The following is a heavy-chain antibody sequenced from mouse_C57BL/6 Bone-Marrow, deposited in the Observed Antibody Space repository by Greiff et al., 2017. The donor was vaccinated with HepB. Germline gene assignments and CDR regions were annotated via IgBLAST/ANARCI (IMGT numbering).Heavy chain of an antibody. CDR1: GFNIKDDY. V-gene: IGHV14-4*01. D-gene: IGHD2-4*01. CDR2: IDPENGDT. J-gene: IGHJ3*01. Sequence: VQLQQSGAELVRPGASVKLSCTASGFNIKDDYMHWVKQRPEQGLEWIGWIDPENGDTEYASKFKGKSTITADTSSNTAYLQLSSLTSEDTAVYYCTTGGDYDWFAYWCQGTLVTVSA. CDR3: TTGGDYDWFAY.